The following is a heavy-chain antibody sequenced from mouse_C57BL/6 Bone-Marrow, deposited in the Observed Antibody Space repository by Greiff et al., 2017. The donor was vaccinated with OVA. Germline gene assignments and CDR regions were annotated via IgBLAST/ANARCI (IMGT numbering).Heavy chain of an antibody. J-gene: IGHJ3*01. CDR3: ARDVAD. CDR2: INPNNGGT. CDR1: GYTFTDYY. V-gene: IGHV1-26*01. Sequence: EVQLQQSGPELVKPGASVKISCKASGYTFTDYYMNWVKQSHGKSLEWIGDINPNNGGTSYNQKFKGKATLTVDKSSSTAYMELRSLTSEDSAVYYCARDVADWGQGTLVTVSA.